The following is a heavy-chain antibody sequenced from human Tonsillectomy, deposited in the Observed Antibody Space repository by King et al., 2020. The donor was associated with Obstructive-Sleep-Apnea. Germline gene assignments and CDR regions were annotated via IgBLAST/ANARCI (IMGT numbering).Heavy chain of an antibody. CDR3: TRGGHYYFDY. J-gene: IGHJ4*02. D-gene: IGHD2-21*01. CDR2: IYYSGST. CDR1: GGSISTYY. Sequence: VQLQESGPGLVKPSETLSLTCTVSGGSISTYYWSWIRQPPGKGLEVIGYIYYSGSTNYNPSRKNRVTITVDTSKNQFSLNLSSVTAADTAVYYCTRGGHYYFDYWGQGTLATVSS. V-gene: IGHV4-59*08.